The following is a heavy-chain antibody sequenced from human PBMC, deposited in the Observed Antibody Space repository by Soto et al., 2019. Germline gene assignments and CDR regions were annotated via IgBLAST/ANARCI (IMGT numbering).Heavy chain of an antibody. V-gene: IGHV3-30*18. CDR3: AKERDAFDI. Sequence: QVQLVESGGGVVQPGRSLRLSCAASGFTFSSYGMHWVRQAPGKGLEWVAVISYDGSNKYYADSVKGRFTISRDNSKNTLYLQMNSLRAEATAVYYCAKERDAFDIWGQGTMVTVSS. CDR2: ISYDGSNK. CDR1: GFTFSSYG. J-gene: IGHJ3*02.